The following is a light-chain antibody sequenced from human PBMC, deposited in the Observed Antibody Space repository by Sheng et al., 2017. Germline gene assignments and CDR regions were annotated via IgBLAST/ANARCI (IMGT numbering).Light chain of an antibody. Sequence: EIVLTQSPGTLSLSPGDRATLSCRASQSVSRNFLAWYQQKPGQAPRLLIYAASSRATGIPDRFSGSGSGTDFTLTISRLEPEDFAVYYCQHYGNSPPWTFGQGTKVEIK. V-gene: IGKV3-20*01. CDR1: QSVSRNF. J-gene: IGKJ1*01. CDR2: AAS. CDR3: QHYGNSPPWT.